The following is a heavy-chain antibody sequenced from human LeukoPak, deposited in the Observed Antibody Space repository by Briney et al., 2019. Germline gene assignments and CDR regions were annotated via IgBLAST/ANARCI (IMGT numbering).Heavy chain of an antibody. V-gene: IGHV4-39*07. CDR1: GGSISSSSYY. D-gene: IGHD6-19*01. CDR3: AREMYNSGSYAFDI. Sequence: SETLSLTCTVSGGSISSSSYYWGWIRQPPGKGLEWIGSIYYSRSTYYNPSLKSRVTISVDTSKNQFSLKLSSVTAADTAVYYCAREMYNSGSYAFDIWGQGTMVTVSS. CDR2: IYYSRST. J-gene: IGHJ3*02.